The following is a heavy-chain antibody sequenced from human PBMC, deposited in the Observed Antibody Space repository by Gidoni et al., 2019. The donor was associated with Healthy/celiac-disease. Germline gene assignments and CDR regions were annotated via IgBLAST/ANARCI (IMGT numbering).Heavy chain of an antibody. D-gene: IGHD6-6*01. CDR2: ISYDGSNK. Sequence: QVQLVESGAGVVQPGRSLRLSCAAPGFTFRSYAMHWGRQAPGKGLEWVAVISYDGSNKYYADSVKGRFTISRDNSKNTLYLQMNSLRAEDTAVYYCAREDSSSFHPGFDYWGQGTLVTVSS. J-gene: IGHJ4*02. CDR1: GFTFRSYA. V-gene: IGHV3-30-3*01. CDR3: AREDSSSFHPGFDY.